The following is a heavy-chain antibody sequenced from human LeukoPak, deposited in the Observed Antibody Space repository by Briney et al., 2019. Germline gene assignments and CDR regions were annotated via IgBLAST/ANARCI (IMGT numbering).Heavy chain of an antibody. Sequence: GGSLRLSCAASGFTFSSYWMHWVRQAPGKGLVWVSRINTDGSSTSYADSVKGRSTISRDNAKNTLYLQMNSLRAEDTAVYYCARPDSYDAFDIWGQGTMVTVSS. CDR3: ARPDSYDAFDI. J-gene: IGHJ3*02. CDR2: INTDGSST. CDR1: GFTFSSYW. D-gene: IGHD3-3*01. V-gene: IGHV3-74*01.